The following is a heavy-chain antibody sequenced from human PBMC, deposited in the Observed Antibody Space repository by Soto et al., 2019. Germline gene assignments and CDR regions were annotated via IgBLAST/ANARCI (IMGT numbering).Heavy chain of an antibody. V-gene: IGHV2-5*02. J-gene: IGHJ4*02. CDR3: AHRVLRTVFGLVTTTAIYFDF. CDR1: RFSLTTSGVG. Sequence: QITLKESGPTVVKPTETLTLTCTFSRFSLTTSGVGVGWVRQSPGKAPEWLALIYWDDDKRYSTSLKSRLTITKDTLKNQVVMTMANVDPADTATYYCAHRVLRTVFGLVTTTAIYFDFWGQGTPVVVSS. D-gene: IGHD3-3*01. CDR2: IYWDDDK.